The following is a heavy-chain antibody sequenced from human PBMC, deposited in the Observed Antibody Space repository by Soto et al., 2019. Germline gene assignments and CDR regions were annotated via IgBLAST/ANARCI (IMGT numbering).Heavy chain of an antibody. D-gene: IGHD1-1*01. CDR1: GFTFSSYA. J-gene: IGHJ4*02. V-gene: IGHV3-23*01. CDR2: IRGSGGST. Sequence: HPGGSLRLSCAASGFTFSSYAMSWVRQAPGKGLEWVSGIRGSGGSTYYADSVKGRFTISRDNSKNTLYLQMNSLSAEGTAVYYCATDGGGGGGTSGPPRLFAFWGMGTLVPVS. CDR3: ATDGGGGGGTSGPPRLFAF.